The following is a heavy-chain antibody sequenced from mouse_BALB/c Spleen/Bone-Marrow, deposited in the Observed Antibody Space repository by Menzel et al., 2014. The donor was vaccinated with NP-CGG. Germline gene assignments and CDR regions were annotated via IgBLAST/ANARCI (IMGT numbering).Heavy chain of an antibody. CDR2: ILPGSGST. Sequence: QVQLQQSGAELMKPGASVKISCKATGYTFSNYWMEWVKQRPGHGLEWIGEILPGSGSTNYNEKFTGKATFTADTSSNTAYLQLSSLTSADSAVYYCASGGYFDYWGQGTTLTVSS. CDR3: ASGGYFDY. CDR1: GYTFSNYW. V-gene: IGHV1-9*01. J-gene: IGHJ2*01.